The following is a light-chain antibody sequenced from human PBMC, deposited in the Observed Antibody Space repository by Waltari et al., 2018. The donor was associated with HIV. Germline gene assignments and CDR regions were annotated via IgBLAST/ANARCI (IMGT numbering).Light chain of an antibody. J-gene: IGKJ5*01. CDR3: LQHNSYPLIT. CDR1: QGVRND. V-gene: IGKV1-17*02. Sequence: DIQMTQSPSSLSASVGDRVTVPCRASQGVRNDLGWFQQKPGQAPQRLIYAASHLQSGVPSRFSGSGSETYFTLTITDLQPEDSATYFCLQHNSYPLITFGQGTRLEI. CDR2: AAS.